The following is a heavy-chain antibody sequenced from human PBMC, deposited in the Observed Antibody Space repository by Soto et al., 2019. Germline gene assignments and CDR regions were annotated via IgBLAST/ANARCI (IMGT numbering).Heavy chain of an antibody. D-gene: IGHD5-12*01. Sequence: GGSLRLSCAASGFTFSSYDMNWVRQAPGKGLEWVSYISGGSSRIFYADSVKGRCTISRDNAKNSLYLQMNSLRDEDTGVYYCARVIYGGWSTIKDYYYYAMDVWGQGTTVTVSS. CDR1: GFTFSSYD. V-gene: IGHV3-48*02. CDR3: ARVIYGGWSTIKDYYYYAMDV. CDR2: ISGGSSRI. J-gene: IGHJ6*02.